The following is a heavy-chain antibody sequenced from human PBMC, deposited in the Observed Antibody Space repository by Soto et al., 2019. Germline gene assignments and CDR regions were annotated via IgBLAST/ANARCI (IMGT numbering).Heavy chain of an antibody. Sequence: EVQLLESGGRLVQPGGSLRLSCAASGFTFNIHAMSWVRQAPGKGLQWVSTIAPGADYTNYAESVRGRFAISRDNSRNTVYLHMNNLRAEDTAVYYCAWDYCSCGTCHSSEYFQHWGQGTLVTVSP. CDR2: IAPGADYT. V-gene: IGHV3-23*01. J-gene: IGHJ1*01. D-gene: IGHD2-15*01. CDR1: GFTFNIHA. CDR3: AWDYCSCGTCHSSEYFQH.